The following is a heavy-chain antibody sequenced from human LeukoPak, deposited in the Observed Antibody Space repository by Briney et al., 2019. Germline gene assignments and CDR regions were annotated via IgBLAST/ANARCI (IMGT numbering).Heavy chain of an antibody. Sequence: PSETLSLTCTVSGGSISSNSNYWAWIRQPPGRGLEWIGSISYGGSTYYSPSLESRVTISVDTSKNQFSLRLSSVTAADTAVYYCARQALWFFDHWGQGTLVTVSS. CDR2: ISYGGST. CDR1: GGSISSNSNY. CDR3: ARQALWFFDH. D-gene: IGHD2-21*01. V-gene: IGHV4-39*01. J-gene: IGHJ4*02.